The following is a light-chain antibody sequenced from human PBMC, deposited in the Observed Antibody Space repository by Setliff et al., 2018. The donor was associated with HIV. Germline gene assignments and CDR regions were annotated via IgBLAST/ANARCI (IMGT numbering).Light chain of an antibody. CDR2: EIS. CDR1: SSDVGAYNY. V-gene: IGLV2-14*01. Sequence: QSALTQPASVSGSPGQSITISCTGTSSDVGAYNYVSWYRQHPAKAPKLMIYEISNRPSGVSNRFSGSRSGNTASLTISGLQAEDEADYCCSSYTSSSTYVFGTGTKVTVL. CDR3: SSYTSSSTYV. J-gene: IGLJ1*01.